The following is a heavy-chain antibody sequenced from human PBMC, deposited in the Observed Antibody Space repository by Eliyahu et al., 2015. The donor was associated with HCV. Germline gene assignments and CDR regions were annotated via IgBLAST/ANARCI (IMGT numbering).Heavy chain of an antibody. Sequence: EVQLSESGGGLVQPGGSLRLSCAASGFTFIDYALTWVRQAPGKGLEWVXTISGSGDNTYYADSVKGRFTISRDDSRDTLYLQMDILRAEDTAVYYCATGGDCAGGGCFLRYFDYWGQGTLVTVSS. J-gene: IGHJ4*02. CDR3: ATGGDCAGGGCFLRYFDY. V-gene: IGHV3-23*01. CDR2: ISGSGDNT. D-gene: IGHD2-15*01. CDR1: GFTFIDYA.